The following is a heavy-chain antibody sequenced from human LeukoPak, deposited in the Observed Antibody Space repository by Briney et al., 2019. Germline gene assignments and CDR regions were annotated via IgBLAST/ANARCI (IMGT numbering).Heavy chain of an antibody. V-gene: IGHV1-46*01. J-gene: IGHJ4*02. CDR2: INPSGGRT. D-gene: IGHD3-10*01. CDR3: ALVRGGSTYYFDY. Sequence: ASVKAPCKASGYTFTSYYMHWVRQAPGQGLEWMGIINPSGGRTSYAQKFQGRVTMTRDTSTSTVYMELSSLRSEDTAVYYCALVRGGSTYYFDYWGQGTLVTVSS. CDR1: GYTFTSYY.